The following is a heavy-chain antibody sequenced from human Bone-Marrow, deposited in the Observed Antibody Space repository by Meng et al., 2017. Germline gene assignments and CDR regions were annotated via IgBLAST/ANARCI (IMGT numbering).Heavy chain of an antibody. CDR3: ARRPMVRGKDAFDI. D-gene: IGHD3-10*01. CDR2: INPADSDT. J-gene: IGHJ3*02. CDR1: GYSFTNYW. V-gene: IGHV5-51*01. Sequence: GESLKISCQGSGYSFTNYWIGWVRQMPGKGLEWMGIINPADSDTRYSPSFQGQVTISIDKSISTAYLQWSSLEASDTAIYYCARRPMVRGKDAFDIWGQGTMVTVSS.